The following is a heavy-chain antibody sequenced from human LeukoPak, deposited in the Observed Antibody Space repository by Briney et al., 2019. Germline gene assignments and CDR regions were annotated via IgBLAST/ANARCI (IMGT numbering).Heavy chain of an antibody. Sequence: GGSLRLSCAASGFTFSSYAMSWVRQAPGKGLEWVSAISGSGGSTYYADSVKGRFTISRDNSKNTLYLRMNSLRAEDTAVYYCARRVGATGFDYWGQGTLVTVSS. V-gene: IGHV3-23*01. D-gene: IGHD1-26*01. CDR2: ISGSGGST. CDR3: ARRVGATGFDY. CDR1: GFTFSSYA. J-gene: IGHJ4*02.